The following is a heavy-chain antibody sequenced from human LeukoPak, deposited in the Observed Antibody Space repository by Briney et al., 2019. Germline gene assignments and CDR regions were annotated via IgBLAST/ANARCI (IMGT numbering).Heavy chain of an antibody. CDR2: NYSGGST. D-gene: IGHD6-13*01. CDR3: ARVGYTGTWYSSPPFDY. V-gene: IGHV3-66*01. CDR1: GFTVSSNY. J-gene: IGHJ4*02. Sequence: GGSLRLSCAVSGFTVSSNYMSWVRQAPGKGLEWVSINYSGGSTYYADSVKGRFTISRDNSKNTLYLQMNSLRAEDTAVYYCARVGYTGTWYSSPPFDYWGQGTLVTVSS.